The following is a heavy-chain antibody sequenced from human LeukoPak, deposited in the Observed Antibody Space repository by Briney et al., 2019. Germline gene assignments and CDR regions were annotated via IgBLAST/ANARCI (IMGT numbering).Heavy chain of an antibody. CDR2: IYYSGST. D-gene: IGHD1-26*01. CDR3: ARVVSGSYRAFDI. J-gene: IGHJ3*02. V-gene: IGHV4-59*01. CDR1: GGSISSYY. Sequence: SETLSLTCTVSGGSISSYYWSWIRQPPGKGLEWIGYIYYSGSTNYNPSLKSRVTISVDTSKNQFSLKLSSVTAADTAVYYCARVVSGSYRAFDIWGQGTMVTVSS.